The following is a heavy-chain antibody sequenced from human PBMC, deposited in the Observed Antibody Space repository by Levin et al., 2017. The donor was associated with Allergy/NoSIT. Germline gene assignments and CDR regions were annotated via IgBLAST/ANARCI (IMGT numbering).Heavy chain of an antibody. CDR2: IYPADSDT. CDR3: ASGDYCRGGNCPFDF. D-gene: IGHD2-15*01. J-gene: IGHJ4*02. Sequence: KTGESLKISCQSSGYYFTNFWIGWVRQTPGKGLECMGFIYPADSDTRYSPSFQGHVTISADNSINTAYLQWNSLKASDTAMYYCASGDYCRGGNCPFDFWGQGTLVTVSS. CDR1: GYYFTNFW. V-gene: IGHV5-51*01.